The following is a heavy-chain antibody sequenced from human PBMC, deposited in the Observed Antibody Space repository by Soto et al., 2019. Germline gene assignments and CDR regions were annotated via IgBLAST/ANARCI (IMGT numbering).Heavy chain of an antibody. CDR3: AKGRSSGWYRWFDP. V-gene: IGHV3-23*01. D-gene: IGHD6-19*01. J-gene: IGHJ5*02. Sequence: EVHLLESGGGLVQRGGSLRLSCVASGFTFSSHAMTWVRQAPGKGLEWVSGITGSGGSTDYADSVKGRFTISRDNSKNTLYLQMNSLRAEDTAVYYCAKGRSSGWYRWFDPWGQGTLVTVSS. CDR2: ITGSGGST. CDR1: GFTFSSHA.